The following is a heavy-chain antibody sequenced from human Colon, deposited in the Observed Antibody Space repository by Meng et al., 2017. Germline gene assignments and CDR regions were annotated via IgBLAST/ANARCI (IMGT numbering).Heavy chain of an antibody. J-gene: IGHJ4*02. V-gene: IGHV1-2*02. Sequence: QVQLVQSETGVKKPGASVRVSCKASGYAFTAYYIHWVRQAPGQGLEWLGWIVPNSGDTNYAQKFQGRVTMTRDTSISTTYMELIRLTSDDTAVYYCARSTPSLDYWGQGTLVTVSS. CDR2: IVPNSGDT. CDR3: ARSTPSLDY. D-gene: IGHD2-15*01. CDR1: GYAFTAYY.